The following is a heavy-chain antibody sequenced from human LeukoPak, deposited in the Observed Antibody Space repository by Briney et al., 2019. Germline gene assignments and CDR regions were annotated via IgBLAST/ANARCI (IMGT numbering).Heavy chain of an antibody. D-gene: IGHD2-2*01. CDR3: ARDRIVVVPAAMSFYFDY. J-gene: IGHJ4*02. CDR1: GFIFSNYE. Sequence: NPGGSLRLSCAASGFIFSNYEMSWVRQAPGKGLEWVSYISSSGRTMYYADSVKGRFTVSRDNAKNSLYLQMNSLRAEDTAVYYCARDRIVVVPAAMSFYFDYWGQGTLVTVSS. CDR2: ISSSGRTM. V-gene: IGHV3-48*03.